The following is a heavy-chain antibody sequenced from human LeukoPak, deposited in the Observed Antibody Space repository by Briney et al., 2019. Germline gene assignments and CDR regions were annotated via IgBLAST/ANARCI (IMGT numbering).Heavy chain of an antibody. J-gene: IGHJ3*02. D-gene: IGHD5-12*01. CDR1: GFTFSSHV. Sequence: GGSLRLSCAASGFTFSSHVISWVRQTPGKGLEWVSAISTSSGRTYYADSVKGRFSISRDNAKNSLSLQMNSLRAEDTAVYYCARVQVATHVFDIWGLGTMVTVSS. CDR3: ARVQVATHVFDI. V-gene: IGHV3-23*01. CDR2: ISTSSGRT.